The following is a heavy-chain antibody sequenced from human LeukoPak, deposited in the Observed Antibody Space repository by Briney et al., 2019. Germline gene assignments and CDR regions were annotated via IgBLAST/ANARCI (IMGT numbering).Heavy chain of an antibody. CDR3: AREHYDFWSGLHLYYYYGMDV. CDR1: GYTFTSYG. D-gene: IGHD3-3*01. CDR2: ISAYNGNT. J-gene: IGHJ6*02. V-gene: IGHV1-18*01. Sequence: ASVKVSCKASGYTFTSYGISWVRQAPGQGLEWMGWISAYNGNTNYAQKLQGRVTMTTDTSTSAAYMELRSLRSDDTAVYYCAREHYDFWSGLHLYYYYGMDVWGQGTTVTVSS.